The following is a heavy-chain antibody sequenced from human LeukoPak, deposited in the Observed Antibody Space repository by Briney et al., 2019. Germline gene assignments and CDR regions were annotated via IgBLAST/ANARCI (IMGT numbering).Heavy chain of an antibody. Sequence: GGALRVSCAASRFTFTSYVMTWVRPPPDKELEWVSAVTSGGITFSADSVKGRFTISRDNSKNTLYLQMNSLRAEDTAVYYCANYLRQLPFDYWGQGTLVTVSS. V-gene: IGHV3-23*01. J-gene: IGHJ4*02. CDR2: VTSGGIT. CDR3: ANYLRQLPFDY. CDR1: RFTFTSYV. D-gene: IGHD2-2*01.